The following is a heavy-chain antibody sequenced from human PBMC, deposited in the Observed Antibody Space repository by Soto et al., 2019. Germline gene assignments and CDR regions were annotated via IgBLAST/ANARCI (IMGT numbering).Heavy chain of an antibody. CDR1: GDSVSSNSAA. CDR2: TYYRSKWYN. Sequence: SPTLALPCGISGDSVSSNSAAWNLIRQSPSRGVEWLGRTYYRSKWYNDYAVSVKSRITINPDTSKNQFSLQLNSVTPEDTAVYYCAREKLGVAVAYTYGMDVWGQGTTVTVSS. CDR3: AREKLGVAVAYTYGMDV. D-gene: IGHD6-19*01. V-gene: IGHV6-1*01. J-gene: IGHJ6*02.